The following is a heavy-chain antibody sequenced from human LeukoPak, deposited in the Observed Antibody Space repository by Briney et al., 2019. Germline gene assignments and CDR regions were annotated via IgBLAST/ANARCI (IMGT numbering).Heavy chain of an antibody. J-gene: IGHJ4*02. Sequence: ASVKVSCKAFGYTFTSNYMHWVRQAPGQGPEWMGIINPSGGSTSYAQKFQGRVTMTRDMSTSTVYMELSSLRSEDTAVYYCARDRSGWPFDYWGQGTLVTVSS. CDR1: GYTFTSNY. CDR2: INPSGGST. CDR3: ARDRSGWPFDY. V-gene: IGHV1-46*01. D-gene: IGHD6-19*01.